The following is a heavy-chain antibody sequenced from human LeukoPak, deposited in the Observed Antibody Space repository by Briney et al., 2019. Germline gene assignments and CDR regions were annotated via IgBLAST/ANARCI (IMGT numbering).Heavy chain of an antibody. J-gene: IGHJ4*02. Sequence: SETLSLTCTVSGGSISSFYWSWFYWSWIRQPPGKGLEGVGYIYFSGSTNYNPYLKSRVTISVDTSKNQFSLKLSSVTAADTAVYYCARGVVAAPQTFDYWGQGTLVTVSS. CDR1: GGSISS. V-gene: IGHV4-61*08. CDR3: ARGVVAAPQTFDY. D-gene: IGHD2-15*01. CDR2: IYFSGST.